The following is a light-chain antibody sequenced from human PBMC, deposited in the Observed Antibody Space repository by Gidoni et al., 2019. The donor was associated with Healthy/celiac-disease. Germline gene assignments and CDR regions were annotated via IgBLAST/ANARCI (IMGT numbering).Light chain of an antibody. CDR1: QSLVYSDGNTY. CDR2: KVY. CDR3: MKGTHWLT. Sequence: DVVMTQSPLSLPVTLGQPASISCRSSQSLVYSDGNTYLNWFQQRPGQSPRRLIYKVYNRDSGVPDSFSGRGSGTDFTLKISRVEAEDVGVYYCMKGTHWLTFGPGTKVDIK. V-gene: IGKV2-30*01. J-gene: IGKJ3*01.